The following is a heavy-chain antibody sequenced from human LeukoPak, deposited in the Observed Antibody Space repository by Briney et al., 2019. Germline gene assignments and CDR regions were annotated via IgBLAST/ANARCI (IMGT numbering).Heavy chain of an antibody. V-gene: IGHV3-23*01. J-gene: IGHJ4*02. Sequence: PGGSLRLSCTASGFTFSSYAMNWVRQAPGKGLEWVSAISGSAGRTYYADSVKGRFTISRDNSKNTLYLQMNSLRAEDTAVYYCAKDQGYSGYDPLDYWGQGTLVTVSS. CDR2: ISGSAGRT. D-gene: IGHD5-12*01. CDR3: AKDQGYSGYDPLDY. CDR1: GFTFSSYA.